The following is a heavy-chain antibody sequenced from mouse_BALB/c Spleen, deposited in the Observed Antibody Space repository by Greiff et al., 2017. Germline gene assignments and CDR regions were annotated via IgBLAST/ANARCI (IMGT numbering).Heavy chain of an antibody. CDR3: ARTYGNSTTLFAY. J-gene: IGHJ3*01. Sequence: VQLQQSGAELMKPGASVKISCKATGYTFSSYWIEWVKQRPGHGLEWIGEILPGSGSTNYNEKFKGKATFTADTSSNTAYMQLSSLTSEDSAVYYCARTYGNSTTLFAYWGQGTLVTVSA. CDR2: ILPGSGST. V-gene: IGHV1-9*01. D-gene: IGHD2-10*02. CDR1: GYTFSSYW.